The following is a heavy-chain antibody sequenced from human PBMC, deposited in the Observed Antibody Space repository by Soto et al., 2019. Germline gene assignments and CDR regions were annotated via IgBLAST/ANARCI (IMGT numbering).Heavy chain of an antibody. D-gene: IGHD2-21*01. CDR1: GGSMSRGGYY. V-gene: IGHV4-30-4*01. J-gene: IGHJ2*01. CDR2: ISYSGST. CDR3: ARTRDVAEGRFRAHGSYFAI. Sequence: SEAWCVRWSGSGGSMSRGGYYGSCIRQAPGKGLEWIGYISYSGSTHYSPSLKSRVSITVDTSKNQFSLNLASVSAEDTAIYYCARTRDVAEGRFRAHGSYFAIWGRGALVTVS.